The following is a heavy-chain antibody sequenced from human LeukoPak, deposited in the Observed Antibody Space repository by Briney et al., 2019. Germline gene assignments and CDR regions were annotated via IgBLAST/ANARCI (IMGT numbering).Heavy chain of an antibody. J-gene: IGHJ4*02. CDR1: GASIRMYH. V-gene: IGHV4-59*08. CDR2: IDNSGNT. D-gene: IGHD6-19*01. CDR3: AHSTGWSGFDF. Sequence: PSETLSLTCTVSGASIRMYHWSWIRQPPGKGLEWIGYIDNSGNTKYNPSLKSRVTISVDTSKNQFSLKLSSVTAADTAVYFCAHSTGWSGFDFWGQGALVTVSS.